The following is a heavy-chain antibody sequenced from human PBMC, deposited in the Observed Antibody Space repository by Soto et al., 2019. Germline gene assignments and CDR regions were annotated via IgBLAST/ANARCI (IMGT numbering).Heavy chain of an antibody. D-gene: IGHD3-9*01. CDR2: IFYSGST. Sequence: PSETLSLTCSVSGGSITSSKYYWGWIRQSPGKGLEWIGTIFYSGSTYYNPSLKSRVTMSVDTSKNHFSLKLTSVTAADTALYYCARHRGDILTGFDYWGQGTLVTVSS. J-gene: IGHJ4*02. CDR1: GGSITSSKYY. V-gene: IGHV4-39*01. CDR3: ARHRGDILTGFDY.